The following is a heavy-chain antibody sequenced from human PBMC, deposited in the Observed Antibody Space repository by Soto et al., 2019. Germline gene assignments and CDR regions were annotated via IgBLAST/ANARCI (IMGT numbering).Heavy chain of an antibody. CDR1: GYTFTSYG. J-gene: IGHJ3*02. D-gene: IGHD3-22*01. CDR3: AVIVVGTLGAFDI. Sequence: ASVKVSCKASGYTFTSYGISWVRQAPGQGLEWMGWISAYNGNTNYAQKLQGRVTMTTDTSTSTAYMEQRNLRSDDTAVYYCAVIVVGTLGAFDIWGQGTMVTVSS. V-gene: IGHV1-18*01. CDR2: ISAYNGNT.